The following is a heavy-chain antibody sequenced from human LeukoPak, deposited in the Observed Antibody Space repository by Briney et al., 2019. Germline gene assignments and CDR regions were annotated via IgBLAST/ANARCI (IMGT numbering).Heavy chain of an antibody. CDR1: GYSFTSYW. J-gene: IGHJ4*02. CDR3: ARRRCPSSTSCYSDY. D-gene: IGHD2-2*01. CDR2: IYPGDSDT. Sequence: GESLKISCKGSGYSFTSYWIGWVRQMPGKGLEWMGIIYPGDSDTRYSPSFQGQVTISADKSISTAYLQWSSLKASDTAMYYCARRRCPSSTSCYSDYWGQGTLVTVSS. V-gene: IGHV5-51*01.